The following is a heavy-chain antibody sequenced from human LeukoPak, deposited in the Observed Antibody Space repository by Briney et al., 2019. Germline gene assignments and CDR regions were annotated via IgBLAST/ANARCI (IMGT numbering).Heavy chain of an antibody. D-gene: IGHD6-25*01. Sequence: SETLSLTCTASGGSISSSDYFWSWIRQPAGKGLEWIGRINSRGSTNYDPSLKSRVTLSVDTSKNQFSLKLTSVTVADTAVYYCARYRLGWFDPWGQGTLVTVSS. CDR3: ARYRLGWFDP. CDR2: INSRGST. CDR1: GGSISSSDYF. J-gene: IGHJ5*02. V-gene: IGHV4-61*02.